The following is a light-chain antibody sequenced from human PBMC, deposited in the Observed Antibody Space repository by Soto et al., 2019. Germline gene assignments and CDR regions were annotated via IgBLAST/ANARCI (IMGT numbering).Light chain of an antibody. CDR1: GSNIGSTY. J-gene: IGLJ3*02. V-gene: IGLV1-47*01. Sequence: QSVLTQPPSASATPGQRVTISCSGSGSNIGSTYVDWYQQLPGAAPKLLIYRNNQRPSGAPDRFSGSKSGASASLAISGLRSEDEADYHCASWDDSLNHWVFGGGTQLTVL. CDR3: ASWDDSLNHWV. CDR2: RNN.